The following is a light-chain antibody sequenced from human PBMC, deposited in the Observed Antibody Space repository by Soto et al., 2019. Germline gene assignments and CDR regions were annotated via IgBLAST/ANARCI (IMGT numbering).Light chain of an antibody. V-gene: IGKV3-11*01. Sequence: EIVLTQAPATLSLSPGERATLSCRASRSVGSFLAWYRQTPGQAPRLLIYDASNRASGIPARFSGSGSGTDFTLTISSLEPEDFAIYYCQQRGAWPRTFGQGTKLEIK. CDR3: QQRGAWPRT. CDR1: RSVGSF. J-gene: IGKJ2*01. CDR2: DAS.